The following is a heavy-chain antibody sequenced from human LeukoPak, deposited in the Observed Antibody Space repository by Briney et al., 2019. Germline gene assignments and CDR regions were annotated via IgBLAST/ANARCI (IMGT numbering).Heavy chain of an antibody. CDR1: GGSIGNNY. Sequence: PSETLSLTCTVSGGSIGNNYWTWIRQPPGKGLEYIGYIYYIGATNYNPSLKSRVTISVDTSKSQFSLKLSSVTAADTAVYFCAKYGNSGWVIDNWGQGALVTVSS. CDR3: AKYGNSGWVIDN. D-gene: IGHD6-19*01. J-gene: IGHJ4*02. V-gene: IGHV4-59*08. CDR2: IYYIGAT.